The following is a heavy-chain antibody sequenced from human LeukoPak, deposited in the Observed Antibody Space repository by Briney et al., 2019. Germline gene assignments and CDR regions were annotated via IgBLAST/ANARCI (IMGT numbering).Heavy chain of an antibody. CDR1: GFTFSSYA. CDR2: ISYDGSNK. J-gene: IGHJ4*02. V-gene: IGHV3-30-3*01. Sequence: GGSLRLFCAASGFTFSSYAMHWVRQAPGKRLEWVAVISYDGSNKYYADSVKGRFTISRDNSKNTLYVQMNSLRAEDTAVYYCAREMEAFDYWGQGTLVTVSS. CDR3: AREMEAFDY. D-gene: IGHD1-1*01.